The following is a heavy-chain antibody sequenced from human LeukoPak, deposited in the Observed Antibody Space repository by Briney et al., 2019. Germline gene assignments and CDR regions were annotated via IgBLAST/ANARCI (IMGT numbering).Heavy chain of an antibody. J-gene: IGHJ3*02. CDR2: ISGSGGST. CDR1: GFTFSSYA. CDR3: AKDVSQPYYYDSSGYYSDAFDI. D-gene: IGHD3-22*01. Sequence: GGSLRLSCAASGFTFSSYAMSWVRQAPGKGLEWVSAISGSGGSTYYADSVKGRFTISRDNSKNTLYLQMNSLRAEDTAVYYCAKDVSQPYYYDSSGYYSDAFDIWGQGTMVTVSS. V-gene: IGHV3-23*01.